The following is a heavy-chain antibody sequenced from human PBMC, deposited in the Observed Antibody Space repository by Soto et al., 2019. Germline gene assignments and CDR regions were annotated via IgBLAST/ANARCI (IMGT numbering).Heavy chain of an antibody. D-gene: IGHD3-22*01. CDR2: IKGDNDNT. CDR1: GYTFTSRS. CDR3: ARDSFDTIGYHHFDY. J-gene: IGHJ4*02. V-gene: IGHV1-3*01. Sequence: ASVKVSCKASGYTFTSRSIHWVRQAPGQRLEWMGWIKGDNDNTKYSQKFQGRVTITRDIPANTVYMELSSLRSEDTAMYYCARDSFDTIGYHHFDYWGQGTLVTVSS.